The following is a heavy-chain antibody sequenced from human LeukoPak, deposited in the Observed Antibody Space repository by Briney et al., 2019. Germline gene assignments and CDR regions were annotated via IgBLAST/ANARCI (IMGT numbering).Heavy chain of an antibody. D-gene: IGHD5-12*01. CDR2: INHSGST. CDR3: ARGRRQGYRYYYMDV. CDR1: GGSFSGYY. J-gene: IGHJ6*03. V-gene: IGHV4-34*01. Sequence: PSETLSLTCAVYGGSFSGYYWSWIRQPPGKGLEWIGEINHSGSTNYNPSLKSRVTISVDTSKNQFSLKLSSVTAADTAVYYCARGRRQGYRYYYMDVWGEGTTVTVSS.